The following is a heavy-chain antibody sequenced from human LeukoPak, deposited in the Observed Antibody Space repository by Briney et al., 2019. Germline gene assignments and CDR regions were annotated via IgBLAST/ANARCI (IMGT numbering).Heavy chain of an antibody. Sequence: SETLSLTCTVSGGSISTSNYYWGWIRQPPGKGLEWIGYIYYSGSTNYNPSLKSRVTISVDTSKNQFSLKLSSVTAADTAVYYCAREGSGRPDAFDIWGQGTMVTVSS. D-gene: IGHD3-10*01. CDR2: IYYSGST. CDR3: AREGSGRPDAFDI. J-gene: IGHJ3*02. CDR1: GGSISTSNYY. V-gene: IGHV4-61*01.